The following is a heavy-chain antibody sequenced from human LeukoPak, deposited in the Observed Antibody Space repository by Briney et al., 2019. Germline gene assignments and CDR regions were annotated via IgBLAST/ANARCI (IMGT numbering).Heavy chain of an antibody. Sequence: PSETLSLTCAVYGGSFSGYYWSWIRQPPGKGLGWIGEINLSGSTNYNPSLKSRVTISVDTSKNQFSRKLTSVTAADTAVYYCATLGAVAGTKYYYYYMDVWGKGTTVTVSS. D-gene: IGHD6-19*01. V-gene: IGHV4-34*01. CDR3: ATLGAVAGTKYYYYYMDV. CDR2: INLSGST. CDR1: GGSFSGYY. J-gene: IGHJ6*03.